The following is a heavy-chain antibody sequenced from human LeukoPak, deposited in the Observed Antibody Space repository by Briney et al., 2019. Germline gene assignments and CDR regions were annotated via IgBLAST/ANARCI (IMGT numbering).Heavy chain of an antibody. J-gene: IGHJ6*02. Sequence: PSETRSLTCTVSGGSISSYYWSWIRQPPGKGLEWIGYIYYSGSTNYNPSLKGRVTISVDTSKNQFSLKLSSVTAADTAVYYCARVIAAAGNYYYGMDVWGQGTTVTVSS. D-gene: IGHD6-13*01. CDR1: GGSISSYY. CDR2: IYYSGST. CDR3: ARVIAAAGNYYYGMDV. V-gene: IGHV4-59*01.